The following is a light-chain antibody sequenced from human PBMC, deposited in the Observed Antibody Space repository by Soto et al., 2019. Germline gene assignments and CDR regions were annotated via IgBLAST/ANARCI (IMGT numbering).Light chain of an antibody. CDR3: QQYNTWTSIT. CDR1: QSVSSN. J-gene: IGKJ5*01. Sequence: ILITQSPATLSVSPGERATLSCRASQSVSSNLAWYQQTPGQPPRLLIYDASTRATGIPARFSGSGSGTEFTLTISSLQSEDFAVYYCQQYNTWTSITFGQGTRLEI. CDR2: DAS. V-gene: IGKV3-15*01.